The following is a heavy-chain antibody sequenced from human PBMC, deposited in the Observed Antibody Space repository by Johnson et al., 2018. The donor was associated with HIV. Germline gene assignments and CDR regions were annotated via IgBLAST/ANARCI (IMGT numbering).Heavy chain of an antibody. D-gene: IGHD7-27*01. CDR2: ISYEGSNK. V-gene: IGHV3-30*14. J-gene: IGHJ3*02. Sequence: QEKLVESGGGVGQPGRSLRLLCAASGFTVSSFGMEWVRQAPGKGLEGVAVISYEGSNKNYVESVKGRFTISRDNSKNTLYLQMNSLRAEDTAVYYCARDGDNPRIWGQGTMVTVSS. CDR3: ARDGDNPRI. CDR1: GFTVSSFG.